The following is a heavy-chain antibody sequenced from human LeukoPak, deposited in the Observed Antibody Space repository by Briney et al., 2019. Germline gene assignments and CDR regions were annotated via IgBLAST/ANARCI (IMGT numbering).Heavy chain of an antibody. CDR3: ASTVGSSGYYYGY. CDR1: GYSFTSYW. V-gene: IGHV5-51*01. J-gene: IGHJ4*02. D-gene: IGHD3-22*01. Sequence: GKSLKISCKGSGYSFTSYWIGWVRQMPGKGLEWMGIIYPGDSDTRYSPSFQGQVTISADKSISTAYLQWSSLKASDTAMYYCASTVGSSGYYYGYWGQGTLVTVSS. CDR2: IYPGDSDT.